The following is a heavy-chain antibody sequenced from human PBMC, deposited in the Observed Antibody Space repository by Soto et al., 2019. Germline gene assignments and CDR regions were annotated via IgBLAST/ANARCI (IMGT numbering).Heavy chain of an antibody. CDR2: ISYDGRNK. D-gene: IGHD4-4*01. CDR1: GFTFSSYA. Sequence: QVQLVESGGGVVQPGRSLRLSCAASGFTFSSYAMHWVRQAPGKGLEWVAVISYDGRNKYYADSVKGRFTISRDNSKNTLYLQMNSLRLEDTAVYYCARPLWRDDYNWGYFDLWGRGTLVTVSS. J-gene: IGHJ2*01. V-gene: IGHV3-30*04. CDR3: ARPLWRDDYNWGYFDL.